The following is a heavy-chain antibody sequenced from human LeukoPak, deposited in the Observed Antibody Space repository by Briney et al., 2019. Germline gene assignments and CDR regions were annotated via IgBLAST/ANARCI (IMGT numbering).Heavy chain of an antibody. CDR1: GFTFSSYA. V-gene: IGHV3-23*01. J-gene: IGHJ4*02. CDR2: ISGSGGST. CDR3: AKDRFEKTGEPSDY. Sequence: GGSLRLPCAASGFTFSSYAMSWVRQAPGKGLEWVSAISGSGGSTYYADSVKGRFTISRDNSKNTLYLQMNSLRAEDTAVYYCAKDRFEKTGEPSDYWGQGTLVTVSS. D-gene: IGHD7-27*01.